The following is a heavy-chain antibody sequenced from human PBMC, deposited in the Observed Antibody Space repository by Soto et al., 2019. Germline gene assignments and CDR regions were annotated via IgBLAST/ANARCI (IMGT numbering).Heavy chain of an antibody. CDR2: ISGSGGST. V-gene: IGHV3-23*01. J-gene: IGHJ4*02. D-gene: IGHD3-10*01. CDR3: AKNRGILWFGEFFFDY. Sequence: GSLRLSCAASGFTFSSYAMSWVRQAPGKGLEWVSAISGSGGSTYYADSVKGRFTISRDNSKNTLYLQMNSLRAEDTAVYYCAKNRGILWFGEFFFDYWGQGTLVTVSS. CDR1: GFTFSSYA.